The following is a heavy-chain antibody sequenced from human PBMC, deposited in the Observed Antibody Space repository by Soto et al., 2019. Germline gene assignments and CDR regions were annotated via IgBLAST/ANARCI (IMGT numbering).Heavy chain of an antibody. CDR3: AKXPYRGTMDYYGMDV. Sequence: SGGSLRLSCAASGFTFSSYGMHWVRQAPGKGLEWVAVISYDGSNKYYADSVKGRFTISRDNSKNTLYLQMNSLRGEDTAVYYYAKXPYRGTMDYYGMDVWGQGTTVTVSS. D-gene: IGHD1-7*01. J-gene: IGHJ6*02. CDR2: ISYDGSNK. CDR1: GFTFSSYG. V-gene: IGHV3-30*18.